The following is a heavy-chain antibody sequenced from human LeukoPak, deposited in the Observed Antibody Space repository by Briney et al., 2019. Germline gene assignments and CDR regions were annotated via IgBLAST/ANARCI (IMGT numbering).Heavy chain of an antibody. V-gene: IGHV3-7*05. CDR1: GFIFSGYW. Sequence: GGSLRLSCAASGFIFSGYWMSWVRQAPGKGLEWVASIKEDGHEEYYVHSVEGRFSISRDNAKKSLYLQMNSLRPDDTAVYYCARDDHWGRSEYWGQGTLVSVSS. J-gene: IGHJ4*02. CDR2: IKEDGHEE. CDR3: ARDDHWGRSEY. D-gene: IGHD7-27*01.